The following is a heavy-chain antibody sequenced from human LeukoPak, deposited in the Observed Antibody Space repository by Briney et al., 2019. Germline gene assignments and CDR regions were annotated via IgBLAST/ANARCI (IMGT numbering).Heavy chain of an antibody. V-gene: IGHV3-21*01. CDR1: GFTFSDYT. Sequence: GGSLRLSCEASGFTFSDYTMNWVRQAPGKGLEWVSSISSEKSYIKYADSVKGRFSISRDNTNNSLFLEMRSLRVDDTAVYFCARDYYDSSASATFDHWGKGKLVTVSS. CDR3: ARDYYDSSASATFDH. CDR2: ISSEKSYI. D-gene: IGHD3-22*01. J-gene: IGHJ4*02.